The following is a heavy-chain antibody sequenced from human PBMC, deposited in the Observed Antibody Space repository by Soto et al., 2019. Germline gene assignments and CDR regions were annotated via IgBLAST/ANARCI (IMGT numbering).Heavy chain of an antibody. V-gene: IGHV4-39*01. J-gene: IGHJ4*02. CDR2: IYFSGNT. D-gene: IGHD3-22*01. Sequence: SETLSLTCTVSGDSISSSHYYWAWIRQPPGRGLEWIGSIYFSGNTFYNPSLQSRVILSVDTPKNQFFLKVNSVTAADTAVYNCVRQRFTMIVGPGEFDNWGQGTLVTVSS. CDR1: GDSISSSHYY. CDR3: VRQRFTMIVGPGEFDN.